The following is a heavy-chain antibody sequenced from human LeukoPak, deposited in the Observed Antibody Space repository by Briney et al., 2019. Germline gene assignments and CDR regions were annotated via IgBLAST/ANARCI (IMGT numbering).Heavy chain of an antibody. J-gene: IGHJ3*02. Sequence: SETLSLTCTVSDYTISSAFYWAWIRPPPGKGLEGVATIYHSGSTYYNPSLKSRVTISGDSSKNQISLKLSSVTAADTAVYYCARCGKEDYYDSVGYSYAFDIWGQGQWSPSLQ. D-gene: IGHD3-22*01. CDR1: DYTISSAFY. CDR3: ARCGKEDYYDSVGYSYAFDI. CDR2: IYHSGST. V-gene: IGHV4-38-2*02.